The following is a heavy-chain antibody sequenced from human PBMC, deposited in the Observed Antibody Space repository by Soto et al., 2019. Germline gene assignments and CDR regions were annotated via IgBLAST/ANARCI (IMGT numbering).Heavy chain of an antibody. D-gene: IGHD6-6*01. V-gene: IGHV4-31*03. CDR1: SDSMNSGGYY. J-gene: IGHJ6*02. CDR2: IYSNEDT. CDR3: ARRGGSSSGYYYYAMDV. Sequence: PSETLSLTCSVSSDSMNSGGYYWSWIRQHPGKGLEWIGYIYSNEDTYYNPSLKSRVTISVDTSKNQFSLNLTSVTAADTAVYYCARRGGSSSGYYYYAMDVWGQGTTVTVSS.